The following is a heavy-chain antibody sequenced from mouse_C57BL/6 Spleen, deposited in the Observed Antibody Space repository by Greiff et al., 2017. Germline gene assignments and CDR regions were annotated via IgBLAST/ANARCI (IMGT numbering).Heavy chain of an antibody. CDR2: INPNNGGT. D-gene: IGHD2-3*01. CDR1: GYTFTDYY. CDR3: ASSIYGGYYPPWFAY. V-gene: IGHV1-26*01. J-gene: IGHJ3*01. Sequence: VQLQQSGPELVKPGASVKISCKASGYTFTDYYMNWVKQSHGKSLEWIGDINPNNGGTSYNQKFKGKATLTVDKSSSTAYMELRSLTSEDSAVYYCASSIYGGYYPPWFAYWGQGTLVTVSA.